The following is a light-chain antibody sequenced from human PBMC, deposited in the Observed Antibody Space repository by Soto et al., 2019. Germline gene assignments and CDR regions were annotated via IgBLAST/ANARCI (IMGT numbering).Light chain of an antibody. CDR3: AAWDDSLSGRV. Sequence: QPVLTQPPSASGTPGQRVTISCSGSNSNIGSNTVYWYQQLPGTAPKLLIYYDNLRPSGVPDRISGSKSGTSASLAISGLQSEDEADYYCAAWDDSLSGRVFGTGTKLTVL. CDR1: NSNIGSNT. CDR2: YDN. J-gene: IGLJ1*01. V-gene: IGLV1-44*01.